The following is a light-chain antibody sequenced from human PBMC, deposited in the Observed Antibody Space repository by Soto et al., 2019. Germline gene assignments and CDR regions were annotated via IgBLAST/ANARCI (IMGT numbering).Light chain of an antibody. Sequence: DIQMTQSPSSLSASVGDRVTITCRASQGISISLAWYKQKPGKVPKLLIYEASTLQSGVPSRFSGSGSGTYFTLTISSLQPEDVATYYCQKYNSAPRTFGQGTKVEIK. V-gene: IGKV1-27*01. CDR3: QKYNSAPRT. CDR1: QGISIS. CDR2: EAS. J-gene: IGKJ1*01.